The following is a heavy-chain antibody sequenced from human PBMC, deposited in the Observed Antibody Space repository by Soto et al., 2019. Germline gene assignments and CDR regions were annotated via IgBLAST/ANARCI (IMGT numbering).Heavy chain of an antibody. CDR1: GGSFSGYY. J-gene: IGHJ4*02. Sequence: QVQLQQWGAGLLKPSETLSLTCAVYGGSFSGYYWTGIRQSPEKGLEWIGEVNHSGTTYYNPSLKTRVTISVHPPKNQFSLKMSSVTAADTAVYYCARGIGYCSSINCYSTRRLRFDSWGQGTLVTVSS. CDR2: VNHSGTT. CDR3: ARGIGYCSSINCYSTRRLRFDS. V-gene: IGHV4-34*01. D-gene: IGHD2-2*01.